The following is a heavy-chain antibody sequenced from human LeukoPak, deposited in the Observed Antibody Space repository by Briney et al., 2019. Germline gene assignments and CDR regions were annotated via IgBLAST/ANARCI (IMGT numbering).Heavy chain of an antibody. CDR3: AKVSAARYDNWFDP. CDR1: GFTFSSYG. J-gene: IGHJ5*02. Sequence: EGSLRLSCAASGFTFSSYGMHWVRQAPGKGLEWVAVISYDGSNKYYADSVKGRFTISRDNSKNTLYLQMNSLRAEDTAVYYCAKVSAARYDNWFDPWGQGTLVTVSS. D-gene: IGHD6-6*01. CDR2: ISYDGSNK. V-gene: IGHV3-30*18.